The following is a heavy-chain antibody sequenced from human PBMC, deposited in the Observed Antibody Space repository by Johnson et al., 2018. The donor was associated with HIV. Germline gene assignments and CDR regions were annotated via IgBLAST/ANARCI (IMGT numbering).Heavy chain of an antibody. V-gene: IGHV3-30*03. D-gene: IGHD5-24*01. Sequence: QVQLVESGGGVVQPGRSLRLSCAASGFIFSSYGMHWVRQAPGKGLEWVAVIAADGSNDFYADSAKGRFTISRDNSKNTLYLQMNSLRPEDTAVYFCAREKGMTTIRDAFDIWGQGTMGTVSS. CDR1: GFIFSSYG. CDR2: IAADGSND. J-gene: IGHJ3*02. CDR3: AREKGMTTIRDAFDI.